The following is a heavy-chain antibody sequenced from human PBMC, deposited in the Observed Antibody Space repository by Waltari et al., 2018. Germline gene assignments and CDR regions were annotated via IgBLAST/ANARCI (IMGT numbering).Heavy chain of an antibody. CDR2: ISNDGNNK. CDR1: GFSFSNCN. D-gene: IGHD5-12*01. V-gene: IGHV3-30*18. Sequence: QMQLVESGGGVVQPGRSLRLSCAASGFSFSNCNMHWVRQAPGQGLGLVAGISNDGNNKDYADSVKSRFTVSRENSKNTLYLQINSLRDDDTAVYYCVKYSGFDYFFDYWGLGTLVTVSS. J-gene: IGHJ4*02. CDR3: VKYSGFDYFFDY.